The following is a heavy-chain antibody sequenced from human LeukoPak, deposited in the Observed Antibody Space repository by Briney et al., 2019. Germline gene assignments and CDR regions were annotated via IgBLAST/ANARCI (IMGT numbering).Heavy chain of an antibody. CDR2: ISGSGGST. CDR3: ARVSTTLVQIDY. J-gene: IGHJ4*02. Sequence: GGSLRLSRAASGFTFSSYAMSWVRQAPGKGLEWVSAISGSGGSTYYADSVKGRFTISRDNSKNSLYLQMNSLRAEDTAVYYCARVSTTLVQIDYWGQGTLVTVSS. CDR1: GFTFSSYA. D-gene: IGHD6-6*01. V-gene: IGHV3-23*01.